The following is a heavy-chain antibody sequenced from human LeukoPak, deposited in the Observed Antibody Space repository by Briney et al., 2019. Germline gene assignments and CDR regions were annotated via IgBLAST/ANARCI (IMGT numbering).Heavy chain of an antibody. V-gene: IGHV3-30*02. CDR3: AKEASGPSSPGFDY. CDR2: IRYDGSNK. Sequence: PGGSLRLSCAASGFTFSSYGMHWVRQAPGKGLEWVAFIRYDGSNKYYADSVKGRFTISRDNSKNTLYLQMNSLRAEDTAVYYCAKEASGPSSPGFDYWGQGTLVNVSS. CDR1: GFTFSSYG. J-gene: IGHJ4*02. D-gene: IGHD2-2*01.